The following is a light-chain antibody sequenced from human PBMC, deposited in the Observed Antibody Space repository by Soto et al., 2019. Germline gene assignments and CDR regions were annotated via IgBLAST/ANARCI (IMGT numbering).Light chain of an antibody. Sequence: QPVLTQPASVSGSHGQSITISCTGTSSYVGSYNLVSWYQQHPGKAPKLMIYEVSKRPSGVSNRFSGSKSGNTASLTISGLQAEDEADYYCCSYAGSSTYVFGTGTKVTVL. V-gene: IGLV2-23*02. J-gene: IGLJ1*01. CDR3: CSYAGSSTYV. CDR1: SSYVGSYNL. CDR2: EVS.